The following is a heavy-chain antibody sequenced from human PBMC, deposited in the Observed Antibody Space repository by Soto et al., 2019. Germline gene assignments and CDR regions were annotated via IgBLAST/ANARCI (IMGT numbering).Heavy chain of an antibody. V-gene: IGHV3-49*02. J-gene: IGHJ4*02. CDR1: GFTFTYFS. Sequence: LRLSCATSGFTFTYFSISWVRQAPGRGLEWVGFIRSKDYGGTTEYAASVKGRFAISRDDSTGIAYLQMNSLKNEGTAVYYCTREIPYFDSWGQGTLVTVSS. CDR3: TREIPYFDS. CDR2: IRSKDYGGTT.